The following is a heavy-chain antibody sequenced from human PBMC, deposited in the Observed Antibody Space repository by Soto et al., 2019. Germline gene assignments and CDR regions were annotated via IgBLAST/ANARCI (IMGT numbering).Heavy chain of an antibody. Sequence: PGGSLRLSCAASGFNFINNAMSWVRQAPGKGLEWVSGLSATGGSSYYADSVKGRFTISRDSSKSTLFLQMSSLRAEDTAVYYCAKAGGVRVLDAFDIWGLGTMVTVSS. V-gene: IGHV3-23*01. CDR2: LSATGGSS. CDR1: GFNFINNA. J-gene: IGHJ3*02. CDR3: AKAGGVRVLDAFDI. D-gene: IGHD2-8*01.